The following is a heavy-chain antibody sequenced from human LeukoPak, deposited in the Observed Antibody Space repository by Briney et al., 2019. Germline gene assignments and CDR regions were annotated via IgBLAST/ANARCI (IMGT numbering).Heavy chain of an antibody. Sequence: AETLSLTCTVSGGPISSSSYYWGWIRQPPGKGLEGIGSIYYSGSTYYNPSLKRRVTISVDTSKNPFSLKLSSVTAADTAVYYCARVERQWLVGIDYWGQGTLVTVSS. J-gene: IGHJ4*02. CDR1: GGPISSSSYY. V-gene: IGHV4-39*07. D-gene: IGHD6-19*01. CDR2: IYYSGST. CDR3: ARVERQWLVGIDY.